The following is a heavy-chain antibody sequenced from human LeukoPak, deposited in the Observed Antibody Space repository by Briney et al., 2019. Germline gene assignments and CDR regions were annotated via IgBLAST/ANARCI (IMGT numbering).Heavy chain of an antibody. D-gene: IGHD3-10*01. CDR2: IYTSGST. J-gene: IGHJ4*02. V-gene: IGHV4-4*07. CDR1: GGSISGSY. Sequence: SETLSLTCTVSGGSISGSYWSWIRQPAGKGLEWIGRIYTSGSTNYNPSLESRVTISLDTSKNQFSLKMNSVTAADTAVYYCARVIWFGAVFDYWGQGTLVTVSS. CDR3: ARVIWFGAVFDY.